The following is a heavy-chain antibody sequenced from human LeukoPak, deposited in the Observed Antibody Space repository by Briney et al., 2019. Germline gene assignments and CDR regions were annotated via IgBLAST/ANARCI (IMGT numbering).Heavy chain of an antibody. CDR3: ARSSGAYYYYMDV. Sequence: ASVKVSCKASGYSFSGYYMHWVRQAPGQGLEWMGWINPNSGGTTYAQNFQGRVTMTRDASISTTYMELNRLTYDDTAVYFCARSSGAYYYYMDVWGKGTTVTVSS. V-gene: IGHV1-2*02. D-gene: IGHD6-25*01. CDR2: INPNSGGT. CDR1: GYSFSGYY. J-gene: IGHJ6*03.